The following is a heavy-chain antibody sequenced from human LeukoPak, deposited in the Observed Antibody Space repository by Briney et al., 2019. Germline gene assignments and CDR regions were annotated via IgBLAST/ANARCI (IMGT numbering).Heavy chain of an antibody. D-gene: IGHD3-22*01. Sequence: SVKVSCKASGGTFSSYAISWVRQAPGQGFEWMGGIIPIFGTANYAQKFQGRVTITADESTSTAYMELSSLRSEDTAVYYCATTRGYYYDSSGYRFDYWGQGTLVTVSS. V-gene: IGHV1-69*13. CDR2: IIPIFGTA. CDR1: GGTFSSYA. J-gene: IGHJ4*02. CDR3: ATTRGYYYDSSGYRFDY.